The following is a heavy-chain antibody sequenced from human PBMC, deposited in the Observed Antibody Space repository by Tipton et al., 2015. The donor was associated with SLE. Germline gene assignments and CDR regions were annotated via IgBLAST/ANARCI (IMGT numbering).Heavy chain of an antibody. CDR2: SNESGKT. D-gene: IGHD1-26*01. Sequence: TLSLTCTVSGDSISSHYWSWIRQPPGKGLECIGESNESGKTNYNSALKSRATISVDTSRNQFSLRLTSVTAADTAVYYCARAPGPGGGFDYWGQGTLVTVSS. J-gene: IGHJ4*02. CDR1: GDSISSHY. V-gene: IGHV4-34*01. CDR3: ARAPGPGGGFDY.